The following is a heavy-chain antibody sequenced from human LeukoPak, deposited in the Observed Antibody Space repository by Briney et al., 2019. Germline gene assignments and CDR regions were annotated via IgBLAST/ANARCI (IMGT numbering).Heavy chain of an antibody. D-gene: IGHD3-10*01. J-gene: IGHJ4*02. CDR1: GFTFSSYG. CDR3: ARDFRADYFDY. Sequence: GRSLRLSCAASGFTFSSYGMHWVRQAPGKGLEWVAVIWYDGSNKYYADSVKGRFTISRDNSKNTLYLQMNSLRAEDTAVYYCARDFRADYFDYWGQGTLVTVSS. V-gene: IGHV3-33*01. CDR2: IWYDGSNK.